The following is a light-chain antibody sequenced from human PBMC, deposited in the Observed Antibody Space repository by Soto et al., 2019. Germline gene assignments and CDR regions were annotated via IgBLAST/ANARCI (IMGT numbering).Light chain of an antibody. CDR2: DNN. V-gene: IGLV1-40*01. J-gene: IGLJ2*01. CDR1: SSNIGAGYD. Sequence: QSVPTQPPSVSRAPGQRVTISCTGSSSNIGAGYDVHWYQQVPGTAPKLLISDNNNRPSGVPDRFSGSKSGTSASLAITGLQAEDEANYHCQSYDSSLSGSVFGGGTKLTVL. CDR3: QSYDSSLSGSV.